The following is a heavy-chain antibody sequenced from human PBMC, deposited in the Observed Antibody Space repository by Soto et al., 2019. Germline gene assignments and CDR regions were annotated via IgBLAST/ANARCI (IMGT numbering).Heavy chain of an antibody. V-gene: IGHV4-39*01. CDR2: IYSSENT. Sequence: PSETLSLTCTVSGDSVSTNSYSWGWIRQSPGKGLEWIGTIYSSENTYYNPSLLSRVTISVDTSKNEFSLRLSSVTAADTAVYYCAVGSSGFYYIYWGQGIQVTVSS. D-gene: IGHD1-26*01. CDR3: AVGSSGFYYIY. CDR1: GDSVSTNSYS. J-gene: IGHJ4*02.